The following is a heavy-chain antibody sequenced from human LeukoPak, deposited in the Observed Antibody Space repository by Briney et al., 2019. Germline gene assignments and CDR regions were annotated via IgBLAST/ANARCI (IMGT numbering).Heavy chain of an antibody. V-gene: IGHV3-30-3*01. CDR3: VRESEYYFDHSASFDY. D-gene: IGHD3-22*01. J-gene: IGHJ4*02. CDR1: GFTFTAYL. CDR2: MSSDGNAM. Sequence: GRSLRLSCAASGFTFTAYLIHWVRQAPGKGLEWVAVMSSDGNAMFYADSVRGRFTISRDNSKNTLYLQMNSLRAEDTAVYYCVRESEYYFDHSASFDYWGQGTLVTVSS.